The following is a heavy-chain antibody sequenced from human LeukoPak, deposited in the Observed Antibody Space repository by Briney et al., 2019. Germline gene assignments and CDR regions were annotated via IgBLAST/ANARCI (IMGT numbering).Heavy chain of an antibody. Sequence: ASVKVACKASGYRFSRYGISWVRQAPGQGPEWVGWVSVFNGDTKYAQKLQGRVNVTTEISTDTAYMELSSLRSDDTGVYYCARGHGYYYYMDVWGQGTTVTVSS. CDR2: VSVFNGDT. D-gene: IGHD3-3*01. J-gene: IGHJ6*03. CDR3: ARGHGYYYYMDV. V-gene: IGHV1-18*01. CDR1: GYRFSRYG.